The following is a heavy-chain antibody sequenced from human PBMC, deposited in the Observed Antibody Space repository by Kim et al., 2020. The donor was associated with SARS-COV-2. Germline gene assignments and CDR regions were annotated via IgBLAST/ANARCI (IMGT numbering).Heavy chain of an antibody. CDR1: GGSFSSYY. CDR2: INYSGST. J-gene: IGHJ4*02. D-gene: IGHD5-12*01. CDR3: ARGVGGYNAYFDY. Sequence: SETLSLTCAVYGGSFSSYYWSWIRQPPGKGLEWIGEINYSGSTNYNPSLKSRVTISVDTSKNQFSLKLSSVTAADTAVYYCARGVGGYNAYFDYWGQGTLVTVSS. V-gene: IGHV4-34*01.